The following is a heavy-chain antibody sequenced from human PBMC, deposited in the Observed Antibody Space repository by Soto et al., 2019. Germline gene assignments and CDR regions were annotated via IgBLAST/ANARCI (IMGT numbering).Heavy chain of an antibody. V-gene: IGHV4-59*08. J-gene: IGHJ4*02. CDR3: ARIRSVFRGGRNDY. CDR1: GGSISTYY. CDR2: VYDRATT. D-gene: IGHD2-15*01. Sequence: QVQLQESGPGLVKPSETLSLTCTLSGGSISTYYWSWIRQPPGKGLEWIGYVYDRATTSYNPSLTARVTRSADSSKNQFSLNLRSVTAADTAVYFCARIRSVFRGGRNDYWGQGILVTVSS.